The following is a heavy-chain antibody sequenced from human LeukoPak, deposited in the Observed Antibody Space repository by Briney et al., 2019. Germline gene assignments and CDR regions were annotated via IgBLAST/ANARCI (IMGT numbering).Heavy chain of an antibody. CDR1: GFTFGSYA. Sequence: GGSLRLSCAASGFTFGSYAMSWVRQAPGKGLEWVSGISGSGGSTYYADSVKGRFTISRDNSKNTLYLQMNSLRAEDTAVYYCASRSQRDVATTDYWGQGTLVTVSS. CDR3: ASRSQRDVATTDY. V-gene: IGHV3-23*01. CDR2: ISGSGGST. J-gene: IGHJ4*02. D-gene: IGHD5-12*01.